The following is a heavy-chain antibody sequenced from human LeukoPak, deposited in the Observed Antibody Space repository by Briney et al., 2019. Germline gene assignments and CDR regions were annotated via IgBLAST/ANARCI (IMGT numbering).Heavy chain of an antibody. Sequence: SVKVSCKASGGTFSSYAISWVRQAPGQGLEWMGGIIPIFGTANYAQKFQGRVTITADESTSTAYMELSSLRSEDTAVYYCARDIDYGDSRDYYGMDVWGQGTTVTVSS. V-gene: IGHV1-69*01. D-gene: IGHD4-17*01. J-gene: IGHJ6*02. CDR1: GGTFSSYA. CDR3: ARDIDYGDSRDYYGMDV. CDR2: IIPIFGTA.